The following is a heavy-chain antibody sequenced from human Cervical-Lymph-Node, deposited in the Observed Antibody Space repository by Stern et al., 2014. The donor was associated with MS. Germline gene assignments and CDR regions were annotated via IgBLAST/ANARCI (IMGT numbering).Heavy chain of an antibody. Sequence: VQLVQSGAEVKRPGASLKISCKASGYSFTAYFVHWVRQAPGQGLEWMGRMNPNTGATSYAQKFQDRVTMTRDTSITTAYMELSRLKTDDTAIYYCAILDRGFDPWGQGTLVTVSS. J-gene: IGHJ5*02. CDR2: MNPNTGAT. CDR3: AILDRGFDP. D-gene: IGHD3-10*01. V-gene: IGHV1-2*06. CDR1: GYSFTAYF.